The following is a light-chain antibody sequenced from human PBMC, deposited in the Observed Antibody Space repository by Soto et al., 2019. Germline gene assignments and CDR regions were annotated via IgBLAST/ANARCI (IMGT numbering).Light chain of an antibody. CDR1: EHSSYI. V-gene: IGKV1-8*01. CDR2: GAS. CDR3: QHYLNYPIT. Sequence: SSASASLGSSVKLTCTLSSEHSSYIIAWYQQKPGTAPKVLISGASNLEGGVPSRFSGSGSRTDFTLTITHLQSEDFATYYCQHYLNYPITFGQGTRLEIK. J-gene: IGKJ5*01.